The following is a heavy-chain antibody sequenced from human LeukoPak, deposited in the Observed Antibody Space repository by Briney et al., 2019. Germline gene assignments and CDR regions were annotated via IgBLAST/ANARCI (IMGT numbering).Heavy chain of an antibody. V-gene: IGHV3-21*01. CDR3: ARGYYDLLTGPDY. Sequence: GGSLRLSCAVSGFTFSSYAMSWVRQAPGKGLEWVSSISSSSTYIYYADSVKGRFTISRDNAKNSLYLQMNSLRAEDTAVYYCARGYYDLLTGPDYWGQGTLVTVSS. D-gene: IGHD3-9*01. J-gene: IGHJ4*02. CDR2: ISSSSTYI. CDR1: GFTFSSYA.